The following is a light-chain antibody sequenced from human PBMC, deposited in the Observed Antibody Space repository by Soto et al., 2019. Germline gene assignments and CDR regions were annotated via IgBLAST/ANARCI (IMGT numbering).Light chain of an antibody. CDR3: KQGYRSTLIT. CDR2: GAS. V-gene: IGKV1-39*01. J-gene: IGKJ5*01. Sequence: DIQMTQSPSSLPAAIGDKVTITCRASQRIKNYLNWYQQKSGAAPKLLLYGASNLESGVPSRSSGSGSRTEFTLSISSVHSLEFATYYCKQGYRSTLITFDQGTRGE. CDR1: QRIKNY.